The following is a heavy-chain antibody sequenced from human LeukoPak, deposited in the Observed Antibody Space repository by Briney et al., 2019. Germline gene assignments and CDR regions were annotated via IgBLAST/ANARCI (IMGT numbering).Heavy chain of an antibody. D-gene: IGHD3-22*01. V-gene: IGHV4-34*01. Sequence: PSETLSLTCAAYGGSFSDDYWSWIRQPPGKGLEWIREINHSGSTNYNPSLKSRVTISIDTSKNQFSLKLSSVTAADTAVYYCARLGYYYDSSGYYYFDYWGQGTLVTVSS. CDR1: GGSFSDDY. J-gene: IGHJ4*02. CDR2: INHSGST. CDR3: ARLGYYYDSSGYYYFDY.